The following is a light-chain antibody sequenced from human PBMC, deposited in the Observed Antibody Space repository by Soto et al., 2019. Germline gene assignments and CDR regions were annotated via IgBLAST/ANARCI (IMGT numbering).Light chain of an antibody. CDR1: QSVSSN. V-gene: IGKV3-15*01. CDR2: CAS. CDR3: QQYNNWPLT. Sequence: EIVMTQSPATLSVSPGERATLSCRASQSVSSNLAWYQQKHGQAPRLLIYCASTRATGIPAKFSGSGSGTEFTLTISSLQSEDFAVYYCQQYNNWPLTFGGGTKVEIK. J-gene: IGKJ4*01.